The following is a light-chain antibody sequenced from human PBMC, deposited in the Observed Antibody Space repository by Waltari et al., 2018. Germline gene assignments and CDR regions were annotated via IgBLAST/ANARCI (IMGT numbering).Light chain of an antibody. J-gene: IGKJ1*01. Sequence: EIVMTQSPATLSVSPGERATLSCRASQSVSSNLAWYQQKPGQAPRLLIYVASTRATGSPARFSGSGSVTEFTFTISSMQSEDFAVYYCQQYNNWPRTFGQGTKVEIK. CDR1: QSVSSN. V-gene: IGKV3-15*01. CDR2: VAS. CDR3: QQYNNWPRT.